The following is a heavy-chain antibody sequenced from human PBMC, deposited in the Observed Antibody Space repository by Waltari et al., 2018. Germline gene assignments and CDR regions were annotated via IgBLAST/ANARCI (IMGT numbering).Heavy chain of an antibody. CDR2: IYYSGST. Sequence: QVQLQESGPGLVKPSETLSLTCTVSGGSISSHYWSWIRQPPGKGLEWIGYIYYSGSTNDNPSLKSRVTISVDTSKNQFSLKLSSVTAADTAVYYCARGGERNPYFDYGMDVWGQGTTVTVSS. CDR1: GGSISSHY. V-gene: IGHV4-59*11. D-gene: IGHD3-10*01. CDR3: ARGGERNPYFDYGMDV. J-gene: IGHJ6*02.